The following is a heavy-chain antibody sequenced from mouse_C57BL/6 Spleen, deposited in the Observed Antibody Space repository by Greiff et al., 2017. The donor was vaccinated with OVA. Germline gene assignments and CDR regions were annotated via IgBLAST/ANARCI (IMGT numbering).Heavy chain of an antibody. V-gene: IGHV10-1*01. Sequence: DVMLVESGGGLVQPKGSLKLSCAASGFSFNTYAMNWVRQAPGKGLEWVARIRSKSNNYATYYADSVKDRFTISRDDSESMLYLQMNNLKTEDTAMYYCVRDEAWFAYWGQGTLVTVSA. CDR2: IRSKSNNYAT. CDR1: GFSFNTYA. J-gene: IGHJ3*01. CDR3: VRDEAWFAY.